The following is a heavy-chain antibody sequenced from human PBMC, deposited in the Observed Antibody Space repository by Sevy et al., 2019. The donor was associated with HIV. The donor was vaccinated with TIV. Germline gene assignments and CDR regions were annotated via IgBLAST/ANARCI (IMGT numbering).Heavy chain of an antibody. CDR2: ISHDGINE. V-gene: IGHV3-30*18. CDR3: ANAYSGSYSHSYLCALDV. CDR1: GFSFSYYG. Sequence: GWSLRLSCIGSGFSFSYYGIHWVRQAPGKGLDWVALISHDGINEYYADSVKGRFTISRDKSKKTVNLEMNSLRNEDTAIYFCANAYSGSYSHSYLCALDVWGQGTTVTVSS. D-gene: IGHD1-26*01. J-gene: IGHJ6*02.